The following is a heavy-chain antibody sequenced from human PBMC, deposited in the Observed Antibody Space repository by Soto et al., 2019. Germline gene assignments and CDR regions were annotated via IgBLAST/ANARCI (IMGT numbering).Heavy chain of an antibody. CDR1: GFSFSTYG. Sequence: QVHLVESGGGVVQPGRSLRLSCAASGFSFSTYGMHWVRQAPGKGLEWVAFISNDGSNKYYADSVKGRFTISRDNSKNTLYLQMNSLRAEDTAVYYLAKGFGNYWAFIYWGPGTLVTVSS. CDR2: ISNDGSNK. J-gene: IGHJ4*02. D-gene: IGHD4-4*01. CDR3: AKGFGNYWAFIY. V-gene: IGHV3-30*18.